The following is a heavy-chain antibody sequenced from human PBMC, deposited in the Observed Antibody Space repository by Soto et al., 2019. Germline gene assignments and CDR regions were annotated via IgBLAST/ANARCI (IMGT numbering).Heavy chain of an antibody. Sequence: QVQLVQSGAEVKKPGASVKVSCKASGYTFTSYGISWVRQAPGQGLEWMGWISAYNGNTNYAQKLQGRVTMTTDTSTSTAYMELRSLRSDDTAVYYCARDRRCGYSSSQSKYLFDYWGQGTLVTVSS. J-gene: IGHJ4*02. D-gene: IGHD6-13*01. CDR2: ISAYNGNT. V-gene: IGHV1-18*01. CDR1: GYTFTSYG. CDR3: ARDRRCGYSSSQSKYLFDY.